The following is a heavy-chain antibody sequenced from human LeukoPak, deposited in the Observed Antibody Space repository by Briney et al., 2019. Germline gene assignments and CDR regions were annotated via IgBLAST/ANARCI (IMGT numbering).Heavy chain of an antibody. D-gene: IGHD4-23*01. Sequence: VASVKVSCKASGYTFTSYGIGWVRPAPGQGLEWMGWISAYNGNTNYAQKLQGRVTMTTDTSTSTAYMELRSLRSDDTAVYYCARDLAYGGNSVWGQGTLVTVSS. CDR1: GYTFTSYG. J-gene: IGHJ4*02. CDR3: ARDLAYGGNSV. V-gene: IGHV1-18*01. CDR2: ISAYNGNT.